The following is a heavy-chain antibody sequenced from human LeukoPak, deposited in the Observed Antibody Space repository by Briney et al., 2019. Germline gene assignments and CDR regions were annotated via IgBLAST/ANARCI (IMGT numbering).Heavy chain of an antibody. D-gene: IGHD5-24*01. CDR2: IYYSGST. CDR1: GGSISSGGYY. V-gene: IGHV4-31*03. J-gene: IGHJ4*02. CDR3: AISLTDGHNYFDY. Sequence: SETLSLTCSLSGGSISSGGYYWSWIRQHPVKGLEWIGYIYYSGSTYYNQSLKSRVTISADTSKNQFYLKLSSVTAADTAVYYCAISLTDGHNYFDYWRQGPLVTVSS.